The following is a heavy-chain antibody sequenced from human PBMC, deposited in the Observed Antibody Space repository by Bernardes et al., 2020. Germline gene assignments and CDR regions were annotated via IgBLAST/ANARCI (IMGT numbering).Heavy chain of an antibody. CDR2: IKQDGSEK. CDR3: ARIRGADIVVVPAAISDAFDI. CDR1: GFTFSSYW. D-gene: IGHD2-2*01. Sequence: GGSLRLSCAASGFTFSSYWMSWVRQAPGKGLEWVANIKQDGSEKYYVDSVKGRFTISRDNAKNSLYLQMNSLRAEDTAVYYCARIRGADIVVVPAAISDAFDIWGQGTMVTVSS. V-gene: IGHV3-7*01. J-gene: IGHJ3*02.